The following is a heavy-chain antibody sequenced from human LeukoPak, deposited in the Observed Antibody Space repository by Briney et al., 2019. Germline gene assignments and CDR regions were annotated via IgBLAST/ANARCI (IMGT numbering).Heavy chain of an antibody. D-gene: IGHD5/OR15-5a*01. V-gene: IGHV3-23*01. CDR1: GFTFGSYA. CDR3: AKEDIVSTMGNFDY. J-gene: IGHJ4*02. CDR2: LTGSGATT. Sequence: GGSLRLSCEASGFTFGSYAMTWVRQAPGKGLDWVSALTGSGATTNYADSVKGRFTISRDNSKNTLFLQMNSLRAEDTAVYYCAKEDIVSTMGNFDYWGQGTLVTVSS.